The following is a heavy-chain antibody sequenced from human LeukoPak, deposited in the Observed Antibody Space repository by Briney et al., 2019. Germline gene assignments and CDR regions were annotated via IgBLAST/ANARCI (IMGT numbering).Heavy chain of an antibody. J-gene: IGHJ5*02. D-gene: IGHD1-26*01. CDR2: IYYSGST. CDR1: GGSISSSSYY. CDR3: ARDIGWFDP. V-gene: IGHV4-39*07. Sequence: SETLSLTFTVSGGSISSSSYYWGWIRQPPGKGLEWIGSIYYSGSTYYNPSLKSRVTISVDTSKNQFSLKLSSVTAADTAVYYCARDIGWFDPWGQGTLVTVSS.